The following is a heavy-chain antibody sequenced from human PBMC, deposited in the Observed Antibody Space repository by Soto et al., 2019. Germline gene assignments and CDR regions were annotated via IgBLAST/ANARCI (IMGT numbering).Heavy chain of an antibody. V-gene: IGHV3-30*18. CDR3: AKEAYVDPELNWFDP. Sequence: PGGSLSLSCAASGFTFSSYGMHWVRQAPGKGLEWVAVISYDGSNKYYADSEKGRFTISRDNSKNTLYLQMNSLRAEDTAVYYCAKEAYVDPELNWFDPWGQGTLVNVSS. D-gene: IGHD5-12*01. J-gene: IGHJ5*02. CDR2: ISYDGSNK. CDR1: GFTFSSYG.